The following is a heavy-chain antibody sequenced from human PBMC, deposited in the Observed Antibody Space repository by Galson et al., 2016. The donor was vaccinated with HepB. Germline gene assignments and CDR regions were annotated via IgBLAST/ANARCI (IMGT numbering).Heavy chain of an antibody. CDR3: ARDRAMAAPYYYYYGMDV. CDR1: GFTFSSYW. D-gene: IGHD6-6*01. V-gene: IGHV3-7*01. Sequence: SLRLSCAASGFTFSSYWMSWVRQAPGKGLEWVANIKQDGSEKYYVDSVKGRFTISRDNAKNSLYLQMNSLRAEDTAVYYCARDRAMAAPYYYYYGMDVWGQGTTVTVSS. J-gene: IGHJ6*02. CDR2: IKQDGSEK.